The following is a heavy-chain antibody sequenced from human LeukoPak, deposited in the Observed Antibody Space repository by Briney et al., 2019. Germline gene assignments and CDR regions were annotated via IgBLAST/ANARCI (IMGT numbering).Heavy chain of an antibody. CDR2: ISTYNGNT. Sequence: ASVKVSCKASGYTFTTYGISWVLQAPGQGLEWMGWISTYNGNTHYAQKFQGRVTMTTDTSTSTAYMELRSLRSDDTAVYYCARDPTEDFWSGFYSYFDFWGQGTLVTVSS. CDR3: ARDPTEDFWSGFYSYFDF. D-gene: IGHD3-3*01. J-gene: IGHJ4*02. V-gene: IGHV1-18*01. CDR1: GYTFTTYG.